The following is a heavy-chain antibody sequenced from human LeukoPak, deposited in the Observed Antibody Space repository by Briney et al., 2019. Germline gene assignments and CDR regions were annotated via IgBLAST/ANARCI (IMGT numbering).Heavy chain of an antibody. J-gene: IGHJ3*02. D-gene: IGHD2-2*01. Sequence: GASVKVSCKASGGTFSSYAISWVRQAPGQGLEWMGRIIPIFGTANYAQKFQGRVTITADESTSTAYMELSSLRSEDTAVYYCARGSCTSCLLGDAFDIWGQGTMVTVSS. CDR3: ARGSCTSCLLGDAFDI. V-gene: IGHV1-69*13. CDR2: IIPIFGTA. CDR1: GGTFSSYA.